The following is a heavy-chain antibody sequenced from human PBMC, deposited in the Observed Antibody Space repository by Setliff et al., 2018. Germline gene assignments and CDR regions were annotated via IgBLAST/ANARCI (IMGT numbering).Heavy chain of an antibody. V-gene: IGHV4-31*03. J-gene: IGHJ5*02. CDR3: ARPSKYYDILTGYYHNWFDP. Sequence: PSETLSLTCTVSGGSISSGGYYWSWIRQHPGKGLEWIGYIYYSGSTYYNPSLKSRVTISVDTSKNQFSLKLSSVTAADTAVYYCARPSKYYDILTGYYHNWFDPWGQGTQVTVSS. CDR2: IYYSGST. CDR1: GGSISSGGYY. D-gene: IGHD3-9*01.